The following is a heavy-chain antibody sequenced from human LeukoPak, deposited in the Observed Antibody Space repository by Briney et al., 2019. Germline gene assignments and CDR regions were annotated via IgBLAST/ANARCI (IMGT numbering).Heavy chain of an antibody. J-gene: IGHJ4*02. CDR3: ARDSGDRTVDY. D-gene: IGHD4-11*01. CDR2: IKHDGTEK. CDR1: GFSFSNYW. Sequence: PGGSLRLSCAASGFSFSNYWMSWVRQAPGKGLEWVANIKHDGTEKHYADSVEGRFTVSRDNAKNSVYLQMNSLRVDDTAVYYCARDSGDRTVDYWGQGTLVTVSS. V-gene: IGHV3-7*01.